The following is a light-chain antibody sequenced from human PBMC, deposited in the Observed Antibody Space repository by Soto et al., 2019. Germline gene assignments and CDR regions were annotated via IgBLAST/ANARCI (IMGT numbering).Light chain of an antibody. CDR1: QSVSSN. V-gene: IGKV3-15*01. CDR2: GES. J-gene: IGKJ5*01. Sequence: EIVMTQSPATLSVSPGERATLSCRASQSVSSNLAWYQQKPGQAPRLLIYGESTRATGIPARFSGSGSGTEFTLTISSLQSEDFAVYYCQQYNNWPAITFGQGTRLEIK. CDR3: QQYNNWPAIT.